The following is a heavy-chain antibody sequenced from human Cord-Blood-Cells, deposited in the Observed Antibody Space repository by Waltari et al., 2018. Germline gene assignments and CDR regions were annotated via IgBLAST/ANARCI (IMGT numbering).Heavy chain of an antibody. CDR2: INPNSGGT. J-gene: IGHJ3*02. V-gene: IGHV1-2*02. D-gene: IGHD6-19*01. CDR1: GYTYTGYY. Sequence: LPLVQAGAEVTKPGASVKVSCKDSGYTYTGYYMHWVRQAPGQGLEWMGWINPNSGGTNYSQKFQGRVTMTRDTSISPAYMELSMLRSDDTAVYYCARDWAGDAFDIWGQGTMVTVSS. CDR3: ARDWAGDAFDI.